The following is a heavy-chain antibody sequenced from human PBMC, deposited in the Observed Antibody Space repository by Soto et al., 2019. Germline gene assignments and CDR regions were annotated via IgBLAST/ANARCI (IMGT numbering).Heavy chain of an antibody. V-gene: IGHV1-18*04. D-gene: IGHD4-17*01. Sequence: QVQLVQSGAEVKKPGASVKVSCKASGYTFTSYGISWVRQAPGQGLEWMGWISAYNGNTNYEQKLQGRVTMTTDTSSQTAYMELRTLASSDTPVYYCATDWGGADYGDRDAYYYYGTDVWCQGPTVTVSS. J-gene: IGHJ6*02. CDR1: GYTFTSYG. CDR3: ATDWGGADYGDRDAYYYYGTDV. CDR2: ISAYNGNT.